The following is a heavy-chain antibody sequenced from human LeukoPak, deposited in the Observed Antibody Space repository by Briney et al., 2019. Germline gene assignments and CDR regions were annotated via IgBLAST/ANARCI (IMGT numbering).Heavy chain of an antibody. D-gene: IGHD3-3*01. J-gene: IGHJ5*02. CDR1: GGSFSGYY. CDR3: ARSTIFGVVIMNHNWFDP. Sequence: SETLSLTCAVYGGSFSGYYWSWIRQPPGKGLEWIGEINHSGSTNYNPSLKSRVTISVDTSKNQFSLKLSSVTAADTAVYYCARSTIFGVVIMNHNWFDPWGQGTLVTVSS. V-gene: IGHV4-34*01. CDR2: INHSGST.